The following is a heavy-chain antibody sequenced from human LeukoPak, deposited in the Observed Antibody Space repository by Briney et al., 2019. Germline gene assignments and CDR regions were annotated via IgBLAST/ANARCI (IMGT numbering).Heavy chain of an antibody. J-gene: IGHJ4*02. CDR1: GFTFSSYS. CDR2: ISSSSSYI. Sequence: GGSLRLSCAASGFTFSSYSMNWVRQAPGKGLEWVSSISSSSSYIYYADSVKGRFTISRDNAKNSLYLLMNSLRAEDTAVYYCARFDYGDYFDYWGQGTLVTVSS. CDR3: ARFDYGDYFDY. D-gene: IGHD4-17*01. V-gene: IGHV3-21*01.